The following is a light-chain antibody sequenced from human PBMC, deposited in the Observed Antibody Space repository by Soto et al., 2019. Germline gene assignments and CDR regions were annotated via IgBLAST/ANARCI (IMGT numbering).Light chain of an antibody. CDR3: SSYTSSSTPLV. CDR1: SSDVGGYNY. CDR2: DVT. J-gene: IGLJ3*02. V-gene: IGLV2-14*01. Sequence: QSVLTQPASVSGSPGQSITISCTGTSSDVGGYNYVSWYQQHPGKAPKLMIYDVTNRPSGVSNRFSGSKSGNTASLTISGLQAEDEADHYCSSYTSSSTPLVFGGGTKVTVL.